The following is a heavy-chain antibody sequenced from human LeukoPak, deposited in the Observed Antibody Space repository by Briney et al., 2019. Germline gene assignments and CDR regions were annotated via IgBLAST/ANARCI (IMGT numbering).Heavy chain of an antibody. V-gene: IGHV3-23*01. CDR3: AKERHSSGWYGGFDY. D-gene: IGHD6-19*01. Sequence: PGGSLRLSCGTSGFTFSSYAMSWVRQAPGKGLEWVSAISGSGGSTYYADSVKGRFTISRDNSKNTLYLQMNSLRAEDTAVYYCAKERHSSGWYGGFDYWGQGTLVTVSS. J-gene: IGHJ4*02. CDR1: GFTFSSYA. CDR2: ISGSGGST.